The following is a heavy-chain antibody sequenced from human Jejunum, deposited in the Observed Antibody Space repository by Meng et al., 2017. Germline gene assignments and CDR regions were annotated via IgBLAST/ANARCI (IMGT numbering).Heavy chain of an antibody. Sequence: EVQLLESGGGLVQPGGSLRRSCAASGFTFSSYALSWVRQAPGKGLEWVSSISSNGAYTYYADSVKGRVTIFRDNPKNTLFLQMNNLRADDTAVYYCAKGLITHSSSSFGTWGQGTLVTVSS. CDR1: GFTFSSYA. V-gene: IGHV3-23*01. D-gene: IGHD6-13*01. CDR2: ISSNGAYT. CDR3: AKGLITHSSSSFGT. J-gene: IGHJ5*02.